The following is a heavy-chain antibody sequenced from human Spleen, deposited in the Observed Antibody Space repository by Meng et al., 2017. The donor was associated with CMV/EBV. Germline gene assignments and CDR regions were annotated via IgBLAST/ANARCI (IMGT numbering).Heavy chain of an antibody. CDR3: ARDWGYGYKTTPYYLDY. J-gene: IGHJ4*02. V-gene: IGHV3-30-3*01. CDR1: FTFSNSA. D-gene: IGHD5-18*01. Sequence: FTFSNSAMHWVRQAPGKGLEWVAIISNDGTSKYYTDSVKGRFTISRDNPKNTLYLQLDSLRADDTAVYFCARDWGYGYKTTPYYLDYWGQGTLVTVSS. CDR2: ISNDGTSK.